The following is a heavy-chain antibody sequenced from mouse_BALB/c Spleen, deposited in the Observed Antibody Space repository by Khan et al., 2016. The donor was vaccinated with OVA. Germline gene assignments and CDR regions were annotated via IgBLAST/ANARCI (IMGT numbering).Heavy chain of an antibody. CDR2: IWGDGST. CDR1: GFSLTSYG. V-gene: IGHV2-3*01. J-gene: IGHJ4*01. CDR3: AEFSPDYYSMYY. Sequence: QVQLKESGPGLVAPSQSLSLTCTVSGFSLTSYGVSWVRQPPGKGLEWLGVIWGDGSTNYHSALISRLIIIKDNSKSQVFFKLKSLQTDDTATCYSAEFSPDYYSMYYWGQGTSVTVSA.